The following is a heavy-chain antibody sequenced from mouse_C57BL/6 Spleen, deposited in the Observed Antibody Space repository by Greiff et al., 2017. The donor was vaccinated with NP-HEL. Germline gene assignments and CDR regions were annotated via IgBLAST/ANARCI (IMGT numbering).Heavy chain of an antibody. J-gene: IGHJ2*01. CDR1: GFTFSSYA. V-gene: IGHV5-4*01. CDR3: ARGGMVTTRAACDY. D-gene: IGHD2-2*01. Sequence: EVQVVESGGGLVKPGGSLKLSCAASGFTFSSYAMSWVRQTPEKRLEWVATISDGGSYTYYPDNVKGRFTISRDNAKNNLYLQMSHLKSEDTAMYYCARGGMVTTRAACDYWGQGTTLTVSS. CDR2: ISDGGSYT.